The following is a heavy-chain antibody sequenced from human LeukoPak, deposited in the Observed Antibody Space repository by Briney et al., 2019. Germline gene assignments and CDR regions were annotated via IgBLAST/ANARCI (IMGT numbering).Heavy chain of an antibody. D-gene: IGHD6-13*01. CDR3: ARRSSSSRWYTPAFDY. CDR1: GGSISSYY. CDR2: IYTSGST. Sequence: PSETLSLTCTVSGGSISSYYWSWIRQPAGKGLEWIGRIYTSGSTNYNPSLKSRVTMSVDTSKNQFSLKLSSVTAADTAVYYCARRSSSSRWYTPAFDYWGQGILVTVSS. V-gene: IGHV4-4*07. J-gene: IGHJ4*02.